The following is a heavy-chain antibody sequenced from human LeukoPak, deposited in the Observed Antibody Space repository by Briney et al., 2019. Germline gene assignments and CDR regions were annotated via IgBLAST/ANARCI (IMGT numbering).Heavy chain of an antibody. D-gene: IGHD2-2*03. Sequence: GGSLRLSCAASGFTFSSYAMSWVRQAPGKGLEWVSAISGSGGSTYYADSVKGRFTISRDNSKNTLYLQMNSLRAEDTAVYYCARMDIVVVPEGDYYYGMDVWGQGTTVTVSS. J-gene: IGHJ6*02. CDR3: ARMDIVVVPEGDYYYGMDV. V-gene: IGHV3-23*01. CDR2: ISGSGGST. CDR1: GFTFSSYA.